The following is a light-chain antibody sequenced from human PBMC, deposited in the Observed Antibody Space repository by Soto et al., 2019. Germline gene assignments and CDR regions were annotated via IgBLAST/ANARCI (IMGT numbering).Light chain of an antibody. CDR2: TAS. V-gene: IGKV1-39*01. CDR3: QQSYSTPWT. J-gene: IGKJ1*01. CDR1: QSISSY. Sequence: DIQMTHSPSSLSASVGDRVTITCRASQSISSYLNWYQQKPGKAPELLIYTASSLQSGVPSRFSGSGSGIDFTLTISSLQPEDFATYYCQQSYSTPWTFXQGTKVDIK.